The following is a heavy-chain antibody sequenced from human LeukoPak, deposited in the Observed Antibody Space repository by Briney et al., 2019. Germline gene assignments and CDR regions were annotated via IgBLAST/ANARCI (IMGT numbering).Heavy chain of an antibody. J-gene: IGHJ4*02. CDR3: ARGLSTVMGY. V-gene: IGHV3-74*01. Sequence: PGGSLRLSCAASGFTFNSYWMHWVRQVPGEGLVWVSRINSDGSSTSYADSVEGRFTISRDNAKNALYLQMNSLRAEDTALYYCARGLSTVMGYWGQGTLVTVSS. CDR1: GFTFNSYW. CDR2: INSDGSST. D-gene: IGHD4-17*01.